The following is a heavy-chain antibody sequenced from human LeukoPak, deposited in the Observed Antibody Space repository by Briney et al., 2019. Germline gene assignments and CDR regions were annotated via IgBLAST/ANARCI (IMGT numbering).Heavy chain of an antibody. Sequence: EPSETLSLTCTVSGGSISSGGYYWSWIRQHPGKGLEWIGYIYYSGSTYYNPSLKSRVTISVDTSKNQFSLKLSSVTAADTAVYHCARVVPPSSGWYAEGIGAFDIWGQGTMVTVSS. V-gene: IGHV4-31*03. CDR1: GGSISSGGYY. CDR2: IYYSGST. J-gene: IGHJ3*02. D-gene: IGHD6-19*01. CDR3: ARVVPPSSGWYAEGIGAFDI.